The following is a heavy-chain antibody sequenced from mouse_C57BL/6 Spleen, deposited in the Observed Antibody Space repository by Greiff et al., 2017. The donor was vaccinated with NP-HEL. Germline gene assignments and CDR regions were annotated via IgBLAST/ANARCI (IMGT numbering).Heavy chain of an antibody. Sequence: EVQWVESGGGLVQPGGSLSLSCAASGFTFTDYYMSWVRQPPGKALEWLGFIRNKANGYTTEYSASVKGRFTISRDNSQSILYLQMNALRAEDSATYYCARSYGSSYVYYFDYWGQGTTLTVSS. V-gene: IGHV7-3*01. J-gene: IGHJ2*01. CDR2: IRNKANGYTT. CDR1: GFTFTDYY. CDR3: ARSYGSSYVYYFDY. D-gene: IGHD1-1*01.